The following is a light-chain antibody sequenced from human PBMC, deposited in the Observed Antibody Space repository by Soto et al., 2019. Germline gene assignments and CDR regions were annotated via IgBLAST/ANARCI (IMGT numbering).Light chain of an antibody. CDR3: QQRTNLLT. J-gene: IGKJ3*01. CDR1: QNVSTY. V-gene: IGKV3-11*01. Sequence: EIVLTQSPATLSLSPGERVTLSCRASQNVSTYLAWYQQKPGQAPRLLIYDASDRATGIPARFSGSGSGTDFTLTISSLEPEDSAVYYCQQRTNLLTFGPGTTVDIK. CDR2: DAS.